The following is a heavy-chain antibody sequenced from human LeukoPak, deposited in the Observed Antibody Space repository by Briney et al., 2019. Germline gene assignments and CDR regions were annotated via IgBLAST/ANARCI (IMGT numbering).Heavy chain of an antibody. D-gene: IGHD4-17*01. CDR3: ARVTTVTTHFDY. V-gene: IGHV3-48*02. CDR1: GFTFSSYS. CDR2: ISSSSSTT. J-gene: IGHJ4*02. Sequence: GGSLRLSCAASGFTFSSYSMNWVRQAPGKGLEWVSYISSSSSTTYHADSVKGRFTISRDNAKNSLYLQMNSLRDEDTAVYYCARVTTVTTHFDYWGQGTLVTVSS.